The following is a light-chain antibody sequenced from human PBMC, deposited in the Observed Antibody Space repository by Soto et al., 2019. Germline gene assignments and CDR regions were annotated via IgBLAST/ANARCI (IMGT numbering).Light chain of an antibody. CDR1: ESIRIH. CDR3: QQTFGKPLVT. CDR2: AAS. V-gene: IGKV1-39*01. Sequence: DIQMTQSQSSLSSSIGDRVSIICRASESIRIHLNWYQQKPGKAPRLLIYAASRLQSGVPSRFSGSGSGTDFTLTISSLQPEDFAIYYCQQTFGKPLVTFCQGTRLEIK. J-gene: IGKJ5*01.